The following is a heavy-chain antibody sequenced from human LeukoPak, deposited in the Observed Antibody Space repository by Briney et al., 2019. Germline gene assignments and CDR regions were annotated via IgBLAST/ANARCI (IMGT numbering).Heavy chain of an antibody. D-gene: IGHD3-22*01. CDR2: IYYSGST. V-gene: IGHV4-59*08. Sequence: SETLSLTCTVSGGSISSYYWSWIRQPPGKGLEWIGYIYYSGSTNYNPSLKSRVTISVDTSKNQFSLKLSSVTAADTAVYYCARQSPCYYDSSGYYWFDPWGQGTLVTVSS. CDR1: GGSISSYY. J-gene: IGHJ5*02. CDR3: ARQSPCYYDSSGYYWFDP.